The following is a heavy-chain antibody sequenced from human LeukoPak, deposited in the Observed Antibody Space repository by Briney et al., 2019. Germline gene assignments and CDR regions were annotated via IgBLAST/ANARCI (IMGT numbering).Heavy chain of an antibody. CDR2: INPSGGST. CDR1: GYTFTSYY. CDR3: ARDLGYYDFWSGYSHFDY. Sequence: ASVKVSCKASGYTFTSYYMHWARHAPGQGLEWMGIINPSGGSTSYAQKFQGRVTMTRDTSTSTVYMELSSLRSEDTAVYYCARDLGYYDFWSGYSHFDYWGQGTLVTVSS. J-gene: IGHJ4*02. D-gene: IGHD3-3*01. V-gene: IGHV1-46*01.